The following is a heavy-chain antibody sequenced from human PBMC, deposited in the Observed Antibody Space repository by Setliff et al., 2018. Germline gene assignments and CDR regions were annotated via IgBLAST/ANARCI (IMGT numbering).Heavy chain of an antibody. V-gene: IGHV3-23*01. J-gene: IGHJ4*02. CDR2: ITDDGGTT. D-gene: IGHD6-6*01. CDR3: AKSSGSSSSTNLEY. CDR1: GFTFFSYT. Sequence: GGSLRLSCTTSGFTFFSYTMNWVRQAPGKGLEWVSAITDDGGTTHYAGSLKGRFTIARDNSNSTLYLQMNSLRVEDTALYYCAKSSGSSSSTNLEYLGPGTLVTVSS.